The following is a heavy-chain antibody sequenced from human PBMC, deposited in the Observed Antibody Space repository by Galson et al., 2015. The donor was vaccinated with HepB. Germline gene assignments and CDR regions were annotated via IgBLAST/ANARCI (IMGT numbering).Heavy chain of an antibody. J-gene: IGHJ4*02. CDR3: AKDGAAWGGWNYDY. Sequence: GLEWVSAISGSGGSTYYADSVKGRFTISRDNSKNTLYLQMNSLRAEDTAVYYCAKDGAAWGGWNYDYWGQGTLVTVSS. CDR2: ISGSGGST. V-gene: IGHV3-23*01. D-gene: IGHD1-7*01.